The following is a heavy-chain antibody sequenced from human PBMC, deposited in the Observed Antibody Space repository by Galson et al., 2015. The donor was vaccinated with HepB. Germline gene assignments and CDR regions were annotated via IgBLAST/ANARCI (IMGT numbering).Heavy chain of an antibody. CDR3: ARHLILSSSWYSQRYAFDI. D-gene: IGHD6-13*01. CDR1: GGSISSYY. V-gene: IGHV4-59*01. J-gene: IGHJ3*02. CDR2: IYYSGST. Sequence: LSLTCTVSGGSISSYYWSWIRQPPGKGLEWIGYIYYSGSTNYNPSLKSRVTISVDTSKNQFSLKLSSVTAADTAVYYCARHLILSSSWYSQRYAFDIWGQGTMVTVSS.